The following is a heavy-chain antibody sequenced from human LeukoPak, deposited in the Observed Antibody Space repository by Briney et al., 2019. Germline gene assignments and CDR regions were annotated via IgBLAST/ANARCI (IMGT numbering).Heavy chain of an antibody. V-gene: IGHV3-30*18. J-gene: IGHJ4*02. Sequence: PGRSLRLSCAASGFTFSSYGMHWVRQAPGKGLEWVAVISYDGSNKYYADSVKGRFTISRDNSKNTLYLQMNSLRAEDTAVYYCANSVLLFDHWGQGTLVTVSS. CDR1: GFTFSSYG. CDR3: ANSVLLFDH. D-gene: IGHD2-15*01. CDR2: ISYDGSNK.